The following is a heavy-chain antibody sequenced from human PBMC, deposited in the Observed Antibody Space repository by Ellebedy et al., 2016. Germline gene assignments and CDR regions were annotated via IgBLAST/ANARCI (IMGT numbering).Heavy chain of an antibody. CDR1: GLTVSSNY. Sequence: GESLKISCAASGLTVSSNYMSWVRQAPGKGLEWVSVIYSGGSTYYADSVKGRFTISRDNSKKTLYLQMNSLRAEDTAVYYCASSRDGYILFDYWGQGTLVTVSS. CDR3: ASSRDGYILFDY. V-gene: IGHV3-53*01. CDR2: IYSGGST. J-gene: IGHJ4*02. D-gene: IGHD5-24*01.